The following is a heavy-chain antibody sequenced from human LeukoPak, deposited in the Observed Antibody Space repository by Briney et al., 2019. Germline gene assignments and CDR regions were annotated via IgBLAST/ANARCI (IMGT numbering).Heavy chain of an antibody. V-gene: IGHV4-39*02. CDR1: GVSISSSSYY. CDR3: ARDYRRMYYFDY. D-gene: IGHD2/OR15-2a*01. CDR2: IYYSGST. J-gene: IGHJ4*02. Sequence: PSETLSFTCTVSGVSISSSSYYWGWIRQPPGKGLEWIGSIYYSGSTYYNPSLKSRVTISVDTSKNQFSLKLSSVTAADTAVYYCARDYRRMYYFDYWGQGTLVTVSS.